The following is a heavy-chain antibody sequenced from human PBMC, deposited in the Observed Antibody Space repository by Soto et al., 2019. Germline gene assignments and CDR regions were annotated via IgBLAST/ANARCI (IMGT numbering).Heavy chain of an antibody. D-gene: IGHD3-10*01. J-gene: IGHJ3*02. CDR1: GFNFHWYW. CDR3: AKSLLSTRPDLFDI. V-gene: IGHV3-7*03. Sequence: GSLRLSCAASGFNFHWYWMSWVRQAPGKGLEWLATIKTDASEKKYVDSVKGRFTVSRDNAKNSVYLQMDSLRSEDTAVYYCAKSLLSTRPDLFDIWGQGKMVTVSS. CDR2: IKTDASEK.